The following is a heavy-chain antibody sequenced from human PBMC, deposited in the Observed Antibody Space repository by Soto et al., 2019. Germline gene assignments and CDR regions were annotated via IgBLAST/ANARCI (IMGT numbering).Heavy chain of an antibody. V-gene: IGHV4-30-2*01. D-gene: IGHD2-21*01. CDR1: GGYIASRGDC. CDR2: MYHSGNT. CDR3: ASSKYDVVAGSVWFDP. Sequence: QTLGLPNTVSGGYIASRGDCWVWIKQTPGQGLEWIGYMYHSGNTYYNPSLKGRVTISLDHSRNQFSLRLNSVTAADTAVYFCASSKYDVVAGSVWFDPWGQGTLVTVSS. J-gene: IGHJ5*02.